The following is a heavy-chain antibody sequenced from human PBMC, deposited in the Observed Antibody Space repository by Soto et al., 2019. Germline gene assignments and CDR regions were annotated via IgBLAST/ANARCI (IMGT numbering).Heavy chain of an antibody. J-gene: IGHJ5*02. CDR3: AREKAAAGRGFGP. CDR1: GFTFSSYA. D-gene: IGHD6-13*01. V-gene: IGHV3-30-3*01. Sequence: GGSLRLSCAASGFTFSSYAMHWVRQAPGKGLEWVAVISYDGSNKYYADSVKGRFTISRDNSKNTLYLQMNSLRAEDTAVYYCAREKAAAGRGFGPWGQGTLVTVSS. CDR2: ISYDGSNK.